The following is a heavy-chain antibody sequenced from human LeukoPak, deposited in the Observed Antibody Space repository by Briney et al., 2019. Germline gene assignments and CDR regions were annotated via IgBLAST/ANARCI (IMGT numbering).Heavy chain of an antibody. D-gene: IGHD3-16*01. V-gene: IGHV3-23*01. Sequence: PGGSLRLSCAASGFTFSSFAMSWVRQAPGKGLEWVSAISSGGGNTYYADSVKGRFTVSRDNFKNTLYLRMNSLRAGDTAMYYCSSRGGVDAYYWGQGTLVTVSS. CDR2: ISSGGGNT. J-gene: IGHJ4*02. CDR3: SSRGGVDAYY. CDR1: GFTFSSFA.